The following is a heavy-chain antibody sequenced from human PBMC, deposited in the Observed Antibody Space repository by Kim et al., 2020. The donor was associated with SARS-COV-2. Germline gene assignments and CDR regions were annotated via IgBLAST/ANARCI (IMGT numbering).Heavy chain of an antibody. D-gene: IGHD3-10*01. CDR3: VGSAVVGSYY. J-gene: IGHJ4*02. V-gene: IGHV3-11*01. Sequence: GGSLRLSCAASGFAFRQYYMGWIRQAPGKGLEWLSYISDTGSATNYTDSVKGRFTTSRDNAKNSLHQQMNSLRADDTALYYCVGSAVVGSYYWGQGTLVTVSS. CDR2: ISDTGSAT. CDR1: GFAFRQYY.